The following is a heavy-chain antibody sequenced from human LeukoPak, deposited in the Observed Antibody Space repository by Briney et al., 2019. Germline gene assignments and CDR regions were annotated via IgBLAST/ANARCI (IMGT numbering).Heavy chain of an antibody. CDR1: GYTFTNYD. Sequence: ASVKVSCKASGYTFTNYDINWVRQATGQGLEWMGWMNPNSGNTGYAQKFQGRVTMTRNTSISTAYMELSSLRSEDAAVYYCARNYYDSSGYYLGLYYCYYYMDVWGKGTTVTVSS. D-gene: IGHD3-22*01. CDR2: MNPNSGNT. V-gene: IGHV1-8*01. J-gene: IGHJ6*03. CDR3: ARNYYDSSGYYLGLYYCYYYMDV.